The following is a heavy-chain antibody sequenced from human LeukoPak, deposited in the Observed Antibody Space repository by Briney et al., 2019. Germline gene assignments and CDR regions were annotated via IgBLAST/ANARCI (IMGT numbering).Heavy chain of an antibody. V-gene: IGHV3-23*01. CDR2: LTGSGGTT. CDR3: ARMGGYFDY. CDR1: GFTFNTYP. D-gene: IGHD1-26*01. Sequence: GGSLRLSCAASGFTFNTYPMSWVRQAPGKGLEWVSTLTGSGGTTYYADSVRGRFTISRDNSKNMVYLQTNSLRDEDTAVYYCARMGGYFDYWGQGTLVTVSS. J-gene: IGHJ4*02.